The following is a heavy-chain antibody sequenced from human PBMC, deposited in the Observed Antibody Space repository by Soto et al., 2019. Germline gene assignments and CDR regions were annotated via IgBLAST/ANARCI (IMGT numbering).Heavy chain of an antibody. CDR1: GFTFDDYA. CDR3: ARVPRPYDFWSGYRNYWFDP. J-gene: IGHJ5*02. Sequence: PGGSLRLSCAASGFTFDDYAMHWVRQAPGKGLEWVSYISSSSSTIYYADSVKGRFTISRDNAKNSLYLQMNSLRDEDTAVYYCARVPRPYDFWSGYRNYWFDPWGQGTLVTVSS. D-gene: IGHD3-3*01. CDR2: ISSSSSTI. V-gene: IGHV3-48*02.